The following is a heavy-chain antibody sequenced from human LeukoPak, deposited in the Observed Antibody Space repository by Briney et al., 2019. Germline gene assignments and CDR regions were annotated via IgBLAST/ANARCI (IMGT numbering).Heavy chain of an antibody. CDR1: GGSISSGSYF. J-gene: IGHJ3*02. Sequence: SETLSLTCTVSGGSISSGSYFWSWIRQPAGKGLEWIGRIYTSESTNYNPSLKSRVTISVDTSKNQFSLKLSSVTAADTAVYYCASRIKYYDSSGYSTLAFDIWGQGTMVTVSS. CDR2: IYTSEST. CDR3: ASRIKYYDSSGYSTLAFDI. V-gene: IGHV4-61*02. D-gene: IGHD3-22*01.